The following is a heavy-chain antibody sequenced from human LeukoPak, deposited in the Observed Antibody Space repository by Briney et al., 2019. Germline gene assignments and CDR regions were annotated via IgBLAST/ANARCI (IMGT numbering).Heavy chain of an antibody. CDR2: IYPGDSNT. J-gene: IGHJ4*02. Sequence: GESLKISCKGSGYSFTNDWIGWVRQMPGKGLEWMGIIYPGDSNTRYSPSFQGQVTITADKSISTAYLQWSSLKASDTAKYYCARHTKYSTSSRVFDYRGQGTLVTVSS. CDR1: GYSFTNDW. D-gene: IGHD6-6*01. CDR3: ARHTKYSTSSRVFDY. V-gene: IGHV5-51*01.